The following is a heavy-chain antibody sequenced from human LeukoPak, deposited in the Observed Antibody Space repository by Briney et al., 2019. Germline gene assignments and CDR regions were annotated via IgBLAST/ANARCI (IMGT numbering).Heavy chain of an antibody. D-gene: IGHD3-22*01. V-gene: IGHV3-21*01. CDR2: ISSSSSYI. CDR3: AREEWLLLPSGGLYF. Sequence: GGSLRLSCAASRFTFSSYSMNWVRQAPGKGREWVSSISSSSSYIYYADSVKGRFTISRDNAKNSLYLQMNSLRAEDTAVYYCAREEWLLLPSGGLYFRGQGTLVTGSS. CDR1: RFTFSSYS. J-gene: IGHJ4*02.